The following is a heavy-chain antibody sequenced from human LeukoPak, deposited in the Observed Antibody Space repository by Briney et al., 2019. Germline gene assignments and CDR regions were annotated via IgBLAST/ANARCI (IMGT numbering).Heavy chain of an antibody. V-gene: IGHV4-39*01. CDR3: ARRGDGYNLNYFS. CDR2: ICYSGST. J-gene: IGHJ4*02. Sequence: SSETLSLTCTVSGGSISSSSYYWGWIRQPPGKGLEWIGSICYSGSTYYNPSLKSRVTISVDTSKNQFSLNLSSVTAADTAVYYCARRGDGYNLNYFSWGQGTLVTVSS. D-gene: IGHD5-24*01. CDR1: GGSISSSSYY.